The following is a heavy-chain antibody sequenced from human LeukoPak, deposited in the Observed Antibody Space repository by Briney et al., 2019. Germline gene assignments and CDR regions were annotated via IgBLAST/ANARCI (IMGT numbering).Heavy chain of an antibody. V-gene: IGHV4-39*01. CDR1: GDSISSSSYY. J-gene: IGHJ4*02. D-gene: IGHD3-22*01. Sequence: SESLSLTCTVSGDSISSSSYYWGWIRQPPGKGLEWIGNIYYSGSTYYNPSLRSRLTISLDTSKNQFSLTLSSVTAADTAVYYCARLQYYYDSNGYYSLYYFDYWGQGTLVTVSS. CDR3: ARLQYYYDSNGYYSLYYFDY. CDR2: IYYSGST.